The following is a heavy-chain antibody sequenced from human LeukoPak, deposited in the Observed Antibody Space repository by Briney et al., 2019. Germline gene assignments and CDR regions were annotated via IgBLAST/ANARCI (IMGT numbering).Heavy chain of an antibody. CDR3: ARDIELSC. Sequence: PGGSLRLSCEASGFTFSDSAMSWVRQASGRGLEWVSLISPSGGNSYYADSVKGRFTVSRDSSKNTLHLQMNSLRAEDTAVYYCARDIELSCWGQGTLVTVSS. J-gene: IGHJ4*02. CDR2: ISPSGGNS. V-gene: IGHV3-23*01. CDR1: GFTFSDSA. D-gene: IGHD1-26*01.